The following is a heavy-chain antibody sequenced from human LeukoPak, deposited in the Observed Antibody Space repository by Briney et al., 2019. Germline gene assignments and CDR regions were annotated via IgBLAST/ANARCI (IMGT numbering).Heavy chain of an antibody. CDR1: GFTFSSYS. CDR3: ARGRANVAADNWFDP. CDR2: ISSSSSYI. Sequence: PGGSLRLSCAASGFTFSSYSMNWVRQAPGKGLEWVSSISSSSSYIYYADSVKGRFTISRGNAKNSLYLQMNSLRAEDTAVYYCARGRANVAADNWFDPWGQGTLVTVSS. V-gene: IGHV3-21*01. J-gene: IGHJ5*02. D-gene: IGHD6-25*01.